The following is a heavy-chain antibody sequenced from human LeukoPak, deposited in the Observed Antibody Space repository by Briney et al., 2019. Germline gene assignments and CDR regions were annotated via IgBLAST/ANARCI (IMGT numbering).Heavy chain of an antibody. J-gene: IGHJ5*02. D-gene: IGHD3-16*02. CDR2: IYYSGST. V-gene: IGHV4-61*05. Sequence: SETLSLTCTVSGGSISSSSYYWGWIRQPPGKGLEWIGYIYYSGSTNYNPSLKSRVTISVDTSKNQFSLKLSSVTAADTAVYYCARRPNRGGSYRYIRFDPWGQGTLVTVSS. CDR1: GGSISSSSYY. CDR3: ARRPNRGGSYRYIRFDP.